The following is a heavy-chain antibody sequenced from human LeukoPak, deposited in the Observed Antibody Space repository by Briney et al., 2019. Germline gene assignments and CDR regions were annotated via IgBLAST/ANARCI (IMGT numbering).Heavy chain of an antibody. V-gene: IGHV3-21*01. CDR3: AKDLGPVALNGGDY. Sequence: GGSLRLSCAASGFTFSSYSMNWVRQAPGKGLEWVSSISSSSSYIYYADSVKGRFTISRDNAKNTLYLQMNSLRPDDTAVYYCAKDLGPVALNGGDYWGQGTLVTVSS. CDR2: ISSSSSYI. J-gene: IGHJ4*02. D-gene: IGHD6-19*01. CDR1: GFTFSSYS.